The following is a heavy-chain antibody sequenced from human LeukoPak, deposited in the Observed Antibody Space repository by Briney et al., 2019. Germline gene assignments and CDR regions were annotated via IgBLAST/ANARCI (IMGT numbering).Heavy chain of an antibody. V-gene: IGHV4-59*12. J-gene: IGHJ5*02. CDR2: IYHSGTT. Sequence: SETLSLTCTVSGGSISNYYWNWIRQPPGKGLEWIAYIYHSGTTYYNPSLKSRATISVDTSKNQFSLKLSSVTAADTAVYYCVRGRYSSGWFKDKNWFDPWGQGIPVTVSS. CDR3: VRGRYSSGWFKDKNWFDP. D-gene: IGHD6-19*01. CDR1: GGSISNYY.